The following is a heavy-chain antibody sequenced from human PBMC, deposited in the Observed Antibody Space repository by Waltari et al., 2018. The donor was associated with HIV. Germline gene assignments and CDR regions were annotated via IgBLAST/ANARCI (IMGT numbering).Heavy chain of an antibody. CDR1: GYTFTGYY. CDR2: NNPNSGGT. CDR3: ARERAYKSGPFEFDI. D-gene: IGHD3-16*01. V-gene: IGHV1-2*02. J-gene: IGHJ3*02. Sequence: QVQLVQSGAEVKKPGASVKVSCKASGYTFTGYYMHWVRQAPGQGLEWMGWNNPNSGGTSYAQKFQGRVTMTRDTSISTAYMELSRLRSDDTAVYYCARERAYKSGPFEFDIWGQGTMVTVSS.